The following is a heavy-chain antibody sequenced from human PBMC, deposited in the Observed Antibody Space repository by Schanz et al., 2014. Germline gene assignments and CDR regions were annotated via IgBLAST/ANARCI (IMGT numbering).Heavy chain of an antibody. D-gene: IGHD2-15*01. Sequence: QVQLVESGGVVVQPGRSLRLSCAASGFTFSSYAMHWVRQAPGKGLEWVAVISYDGRNKYYADSVKGRFTISRDNSENTLYLQMNSLSADDTAVFYCAKGMGYCSGGTCYDYYYYGLDVWGQGTTVTVSS. V-gene: IGHV3-30-3*01. CDR1: GFTFSSYA. CDR2: ISYDGRNK. J-gene: IGHJ6*02. CDR3: AKGMGYCSGGTCYDYYYYGLDV.